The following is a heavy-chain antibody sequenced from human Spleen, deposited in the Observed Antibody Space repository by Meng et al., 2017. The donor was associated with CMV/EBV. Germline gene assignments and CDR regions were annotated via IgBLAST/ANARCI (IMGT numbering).Heavy chain of an antibody. CDR1: GYTFTGYY. Sequence: KASGYTFTGYYIHWVRQAPGQGLEWVGWINPNTGGTNYVQKFQGRVTMTRDTSISTTYMEVSSLRSDDTALYYCARDAGFGGYFTGDYWGQGTLVTVSS. CDR3: ARDAGFGGYFTGDY. V-gene: IGHV1-2*02. CDR2: INPNTGGT. J-gene: IGHJ4*02. D-gene: IGHD5-12*01.